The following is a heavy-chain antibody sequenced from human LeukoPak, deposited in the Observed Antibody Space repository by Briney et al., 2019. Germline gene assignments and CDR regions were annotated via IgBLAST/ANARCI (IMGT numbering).Heavy chain of an antibody. Sequence: SGTLSLTCTVSGGSISSSSYYWGWIRQPPGKGLEWIGSIHYSGSTYYNPSLKSRVTISVDTSKNQFSLKLSSVTAADTAVYYCARAGYSSSWYQWYFDLWGRDTLVTVSS. D-gene: IGHD6-13*01. J-gene: IGHJ2*01. CDR3: ARAGYSSSWYQWYFDL. CDR1: GGSISSSSYY. V-gene: IGHV4-39*01. CDR2: IHYSGST.